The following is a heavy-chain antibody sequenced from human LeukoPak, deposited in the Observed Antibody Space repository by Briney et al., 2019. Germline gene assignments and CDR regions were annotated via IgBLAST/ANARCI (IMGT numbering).Heavy chain of an antibody. CDR1: GYTFTGYY. CDR2: INPNSGGT. V-gene: IGHV1-2*02. D-gene: IGHD3-22*01. CDR3: ARMSYYDSSGDNWFDP. Sequence: ASVKVSCKASGYTFTGYYMHWVRQAPGQGLEWMGWINPNSGGTNYAQKFQGRVTITADESTSTAYMELSSLRSEDTAVYYCARMSYYDSSGDNWFDPWGQGTLVTVSS. J-gene: IGHJ5*02.